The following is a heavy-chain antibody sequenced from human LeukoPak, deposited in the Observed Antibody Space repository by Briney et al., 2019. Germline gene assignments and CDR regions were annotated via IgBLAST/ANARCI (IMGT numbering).Heavy chain of an antibody. CDR3: ARDRVERQWLVIAFYYYYGMDV. J-gene: IGHJ6*02. CDR1: GYTFTSYY. CDR2: INPSGGST. D-gene: IGHD6-19*01. V-gene: IGHV1-46*01. Sequence: ASVKVSYKASGYTFTSYYMHWVRQAPGQGLEWMGIINPSGGSTSYAQKFQGRVTMTRDTSTSTVYMELSSLRSEDTAVYYCARDRVERQWLVIAFYYYYGMDVWGQGTTVTVSS.